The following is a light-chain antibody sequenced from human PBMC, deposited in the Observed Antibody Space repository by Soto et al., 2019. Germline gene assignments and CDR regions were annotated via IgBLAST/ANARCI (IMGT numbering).Light chain of an antibody. J-gene: IGKJ1*01. CDR1: QGIRND. Sequence: AIQMTQSPSSLSASVGDRVTITCRASQGIRNDLAWYQQKPGTAPKLLIYGASNLQSGVPSRSSGSGSDTDFTLTISSLQPEDCATYYCLQDYNYPRTFGLGTKVEIK. CDR3: LQDYNYPRT. V-gene: IGKV1-6*01. CDR2: GAS.